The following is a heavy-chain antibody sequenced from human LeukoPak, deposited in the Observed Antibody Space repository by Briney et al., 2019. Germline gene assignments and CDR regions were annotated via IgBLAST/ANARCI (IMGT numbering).Heavy chain of an antibody. Sequence: PGGPLRLSCAASGFTFSSYSMNWVRQAPGKGLEWVSSISSSSSYIYYADSVKGRFTISRDNAKNSLYLQMNSLRAEDTAVYYCAGERMAHRWFDPWGQGTLVTVSS. J-gene: IGHJ5*02. CDR3: AGERMAHRWFDP. D-gene: IGHD5-24*01. V-gene: IGHV3-21*01. CDR1: GFTFSSYS. CDR2: ISSSSSYI.